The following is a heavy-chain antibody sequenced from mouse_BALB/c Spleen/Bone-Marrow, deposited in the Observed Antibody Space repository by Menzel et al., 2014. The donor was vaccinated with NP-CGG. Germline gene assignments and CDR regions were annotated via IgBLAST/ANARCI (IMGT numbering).Heavy chain of an antibody. CDR2: ISSGGSYT. CDR3: ARIYYSNYVNY. CDR1: GFTFSSYG. Sequence: DVKLVESGGDLVKPGGSLKLSCAASGFTFSSYGMSWVRQTPDKRLEWVATISSGGSYTYYPDSVKGRFTISRDNAKNNLYLQMSILKSENTAIYYCARIYYSNYVNYWGQGTTLTVSS. V-gene: IGHV5-6*02. D-gene: IGHD2-5*01. J-gene: IGHJ2*01.